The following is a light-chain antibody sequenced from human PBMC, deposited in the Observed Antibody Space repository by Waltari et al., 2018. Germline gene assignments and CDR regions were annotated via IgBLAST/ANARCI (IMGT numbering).Light chain of an antibody. CDR1: SSDVGGYDY. V-gene: IGLV2-14*01. J-gene: IGLJ2*01. CDR3: TSYTSSGTLVV. CDR2: EVS. Sequence: QSALTQPASVSGSPGQSITISCTGTSSDVGGYDYVSWYQQHPGKAPKLMLYEVSNRPSGVSNRFAASKSGNTASLTISGLQAEDEADYYCTSYTSSGTLVVFGGGTKLTVL.